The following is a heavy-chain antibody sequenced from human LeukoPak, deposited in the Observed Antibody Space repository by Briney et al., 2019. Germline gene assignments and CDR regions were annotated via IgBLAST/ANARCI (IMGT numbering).Heavy chain of an antibody. D-gene: IGHD3-22*01. CDR3: ASAYYDSSGSTLPDAFDI. V-gene: IGHV1-2*02. J-gene: IGHJ3*02. CDR2: INPNSGGT. CDR1: GYTFTGYY. Sequence: ASVKVSCKASGYTFTGYYMHWVRQAPGQGLEWMGWINPNSGGTNYAQKFQGRVTMTRDTSISTAYMELSRLRSDDPAVYYCASAYYDSSGSTLPDAFDIWGQGTMVTVSS.